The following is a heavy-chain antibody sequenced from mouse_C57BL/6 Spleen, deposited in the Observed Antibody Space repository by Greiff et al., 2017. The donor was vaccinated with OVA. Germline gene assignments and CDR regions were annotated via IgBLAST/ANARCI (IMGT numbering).Heavy chain of an antibody. J-gene: IGHJ4*01. CDR2: ISYDGSN. CDR1: GYSITSGYY. Sequence: VQLQQSGPGLVKPSQSLSLTCSVTGYSITSGYYWNWIRQFPGNKLEWMGYISYDGSNNYNPSLKNRISITRDTSKNQFFLKLNSVTTEDTATYYCARVDYGSSYYYAMDYWGQGTSVTVSS. V-gene: IGHV3-6*01. CDR3: ARVDYGSSYYYAMDY. D-gene: IGHD1-1*01.